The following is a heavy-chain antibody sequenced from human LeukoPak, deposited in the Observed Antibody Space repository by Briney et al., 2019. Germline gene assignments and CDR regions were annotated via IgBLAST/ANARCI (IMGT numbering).Heavy chain of an antibody. D-gene: IGHD2-15*01. CDR2: ITFSGSST. CDR3: AKVKGWWPPTSADY. Sequence: GGSLRLSCAASGFTFSSNAMSWVRQAPGMGPDWVSSITFSGSSTDYADSVKGRFTISRDNSKNTLYLQMSSLRVEDTAVYYCAKVKGWWPPTSADYWGQGTLVTVSS. J-gene: IGHJ4*02. V-gene: IGHV3-23*01. CDR1: GFTFSSNA.